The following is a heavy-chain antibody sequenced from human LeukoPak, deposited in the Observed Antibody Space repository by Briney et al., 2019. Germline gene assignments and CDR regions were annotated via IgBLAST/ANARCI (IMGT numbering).Heavy chain of an antibody. CDR1: GYTFTDYY. CDR3: ARALGDYGNNRVYYFDY. CDR2: INPNNGGT. Sequence: ASVKVACKASGYTFTDYYMDWVRQAPGQGLEWMGWINPNNGGTNYAQKFQGRVTMTRDTSISTAYMDLSRLTSDDTAMYYCARALGDYGNNRVYYFDYWGQGTLVTVSS. J-gene: IGHJ4*02. D-gene: IGHD4-17*01. V-gene: IGHV1-2*02.